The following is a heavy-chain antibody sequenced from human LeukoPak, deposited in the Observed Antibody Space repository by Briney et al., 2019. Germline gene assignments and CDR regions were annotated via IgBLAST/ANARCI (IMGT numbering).Heavy chain of an antibody. CDR1: GFTFSYYP. Sequence: PGRSLRLSCAASGFTFSYYPLHWVRQAPGKGLEWVAVISSDESVKYYADSVEGRFTVSRDNSKNTLYLQMNSLRVEDTAMYYCARERYYDILTGPDYWGQGTLVTVSS. D-gene: IGHD3-9*01. V-gene: IGHV3-30*04. CDR3: ARERYYDILTGPDY. CDR2: ISSDESVK. J-gene: IGHJ4*02.